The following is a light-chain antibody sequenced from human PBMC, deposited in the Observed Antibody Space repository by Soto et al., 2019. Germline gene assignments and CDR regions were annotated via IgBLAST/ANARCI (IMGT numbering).Light chain of an antibody. CDR2: DVS. V-gene: IGLV2-14*01. CDR1: SSDVGGYNY. CDR3: ISYTGSSTWV. J-gene: IGLJ2*01. Sequence: QSALTQPASVSGSPGQSITISCTGTSSDVGGYNYVSWYQQHPGKAPKVMIYDVSNRPSGVSNRFSGSKSGNTASLTISGLQAEDEADYYCISYTGSSTWVFGGGTKVTVL.